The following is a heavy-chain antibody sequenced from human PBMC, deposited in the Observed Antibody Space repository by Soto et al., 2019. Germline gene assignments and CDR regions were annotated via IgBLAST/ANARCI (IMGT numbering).Heavy chain of an antibody. Sequence: PSETLSLTCTVSGGSISSYYWSWIRQPPGKGLEWIGYIYYSGSTNYNPSLKSRVTISVDTSKNQFSLKLSSVTAADTAVYYCARAVGNYYGSGSYYKFTDYYYYGMDVWGQGTTVTVS. CDR2: IYYSGST. CDR3: ARAVGNYYGSGSYYKFTDYYYYGMDV. D-gene: IGHD3-10*01. V-gene: IGHV4-59*01. J-gene: IGHJ6*02. CDR1: GGSISSYY.